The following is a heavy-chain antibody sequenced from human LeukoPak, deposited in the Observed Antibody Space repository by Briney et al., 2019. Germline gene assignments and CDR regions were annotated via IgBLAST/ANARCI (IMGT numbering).Heavy chain of an antibody. Sequence: PGESLRLSCAASGFTVSSTYMSWVRKPPGQGQDLDSVVYSGGTTYYADSVKGRFTISRDISKTTLYLHMNSTRAEDSAVYYCARDLYDYGSYWGQGILVTASS. CDR1: GFTVSSTY. CDR3: ARDLYDYGSY. D-gene: IGHD4/OR15-4a*01. CDR2: VYSGGTT. V-gene: IGHV3-66*01. J-gene: IGHJ4*02.